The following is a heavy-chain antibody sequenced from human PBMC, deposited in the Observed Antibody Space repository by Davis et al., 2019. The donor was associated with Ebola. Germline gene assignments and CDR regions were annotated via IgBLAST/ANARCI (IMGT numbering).Heavy chain of an antibody. D-gene: IGHD1-26*01. J-gene: IGHJ4*02. V-gene: IGHV4-59*08. CDR2: IYYSGST. Sequence: MPSETLSLTCTVSGGSISRYYCSWIPQPPGKGLEWIGYIYYSGSTNYNPSLKSRVTISVDTSKNQFSLKLSSVTAADTAVYYCARLVGATSPYFDYWGQGTLVTVSS. CDR1: GGSISRYY. CDR3: ARLVGATSPYFDY.